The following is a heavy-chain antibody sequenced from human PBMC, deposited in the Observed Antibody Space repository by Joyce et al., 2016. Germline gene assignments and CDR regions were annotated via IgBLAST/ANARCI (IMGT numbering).Heavy chain of an antibody. CDR2: IDWDCDK. CDR3: GRYDSRDKLFDY. CDR1: GFSLSTTGMC. D-gene: IGHD3-22*01. Sequence: QVTLRESGPALVKPRETRRLTCTFSGFSLSTTGMCVTWVPQLPGKPLEWLARIDWDCDKFYNSPLQERLRLDISKDTSENLVVLTMTNLEPVDTGTYYYGRYDSRDKLFDYWGQGTVVTVSS. J-gene: IGHJ4*02. V-gene: IGHV2-70*17.